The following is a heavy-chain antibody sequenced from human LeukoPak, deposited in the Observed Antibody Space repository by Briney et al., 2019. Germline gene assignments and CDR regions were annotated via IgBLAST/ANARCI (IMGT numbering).Heavy chain of an antibody. D-gene: IGHD3-22*01. V-gene: IGHV4-59*01. CDR1: GGSISSYY. CDR2: IYYSGST. Sequence: SETLSLTCTVSGGSISSYYWSWIRQPPGKGLEWIGDIYYSGSTNYNPSLKSRVTISVDTSKNQFSLKLSSVTAADTAVYYCTRGSIAYYYMDVWGKGTTVSISS. J-gene: IGHJ6*03. CDR3: TRGSIAYYYMDV.